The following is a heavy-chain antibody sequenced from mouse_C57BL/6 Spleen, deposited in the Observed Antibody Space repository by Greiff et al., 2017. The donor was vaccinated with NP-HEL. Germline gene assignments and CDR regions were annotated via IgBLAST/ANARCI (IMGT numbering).Heavy chain of an antibody. J-gene: IGHJ4*01. V-gene: IGHV5-4*01. Sequence: EVMLVESGGGLVKPGGSLKLSCAASGFTFSSYAMSWVRQTPEKRLEWVATISDGGSYTYYPDNVKGRFTISRDNAKNNLYLQMSHLKSEDTAMYDCAREVVTTRAMDYWGQGTSVTVSS. D-gene: IGHD2-2*01. CDR2: ISDGGSYT. CDR1: GFTFSSYA. CDR3: AREVVTTRAMDY.